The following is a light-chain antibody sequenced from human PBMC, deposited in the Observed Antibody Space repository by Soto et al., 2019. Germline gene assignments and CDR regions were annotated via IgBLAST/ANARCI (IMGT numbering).Light chain of an antibody. CDR3: QSYDSSLSAYVV. V-gene: IGLV1-40*01. J-gene: IGLJ2*01. Sequence: QSVLTQPPSVSGAPGQRVTISCTGSSSNIGAGYDVHWYQQPPGTAPKLLIYGNSNRPSGVPDRFSGSKSGTSASLAITGLQAEDEADYYCQSYDSSLSAYVVFGGGTKVTVL. CDR2: GNS. CDR1: SSNIGAGYD.